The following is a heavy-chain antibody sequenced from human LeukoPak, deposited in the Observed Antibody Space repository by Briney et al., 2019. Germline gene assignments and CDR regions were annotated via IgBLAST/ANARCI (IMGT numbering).Heavy chain of an antibody. D-gene: IGHD6-19*01. CDR1: GYTFTGFY. CDR2: INPNSGGT. J-gene: IGHJ5*01. CDR3: ARDLSSGWFDY. V-gene: IGHV1-2*02. Sequence: ASVKVSCKASGYTFTGFYIHWVRQAPGQGLEWMGWINPNSGGTNYAQKLQGRVTMTTDTSTSTAYMELRSLRSDDTAVYYCARDLSSGWFDYWGQGTLVTVSS.